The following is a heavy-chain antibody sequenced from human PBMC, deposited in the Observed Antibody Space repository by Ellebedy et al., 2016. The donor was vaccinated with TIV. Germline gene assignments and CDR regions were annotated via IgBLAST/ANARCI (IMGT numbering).Heavy chain of an antibody. D-gene: IGHD3/OR15-3a*01. CDR1: GFDFSWHI. Sequence: GESLKISXAASGFDFSWHIFNWVRQAAGKGLEWVSSINPDSAFRHYADSVKGRFTLSRDKSKSTLYLQMNNLRADDTAVYYCGSSWAGDWGQGTLVTVSP. V-gene: IGHV3-21*04. J-gene: IGHJ4*02. CDR2: INPDSAFR. CDR3: GSSWAGD.